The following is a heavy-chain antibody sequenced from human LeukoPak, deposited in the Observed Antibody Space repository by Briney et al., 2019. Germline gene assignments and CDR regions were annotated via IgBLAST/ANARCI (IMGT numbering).Heavy chain of an antibody. D-gene: IGHD6-19*01. Sequence: GGSLRLSCAASGFTFSSYAMSWVRQAPGKGLEWVSAISGSGGSTYYAGSVKGRFTISRDNSKNTLYLQMNSLRAEDTAVYYCAKGMDSSGWPNDYWGQGTLVTVSS. CDR1: GFTFSSYA. CDR3: AKGMDSSGWPNDY. CDR2: ISGSGGST. V-gene: IGHV3-23*01. J-gene: IGHJ4*02.